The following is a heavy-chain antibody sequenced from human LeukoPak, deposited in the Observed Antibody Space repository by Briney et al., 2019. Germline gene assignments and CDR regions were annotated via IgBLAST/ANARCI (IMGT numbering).Heavy chain of an antibody. D-gene: IGHD1-1*01. CDR3: ATSVQLERFRDAFDI. CDR2: INHSGST. V-gene: IGHV4-34*01. Sequence: PSETLSLTCAVYGGSFSGYYWSWIRQPPGKGLEWIGEINHSGSTNYNPSLKSRVTISVDTSKNQFSLKLSSVTAADTAVYYCATSVQLERFRDAFDIWGQGAMVTVSS. J-gene: IGHJ3*02. CDR1: GGSFSGYY.